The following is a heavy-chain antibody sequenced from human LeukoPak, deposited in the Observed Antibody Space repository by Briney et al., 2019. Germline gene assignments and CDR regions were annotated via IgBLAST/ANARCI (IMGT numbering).Heavy chain of an antibody. J-gene: IGHJ5*02. CDR3: ARATQRYCSGTTCFPYWFDT. V-gene: IGHV4-34*01. Sequence: SETLSLTCAVYGGSFSGYYWSWIRQPPGKGLEWIGEINHNGSTNYNPSLKSRVTISVDTSKNHFSLMLSSVTAADTAVYFCARATQRYCSGTTCFPYWFDTWGQGTLATVSS. CDR1: GGSFSGYY. D-gene: IGHD2-2*01. CDR2: INHNGST.